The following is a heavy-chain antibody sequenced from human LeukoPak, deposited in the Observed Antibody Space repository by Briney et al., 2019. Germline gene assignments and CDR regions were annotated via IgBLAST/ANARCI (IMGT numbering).Heavy chain of an antibody. Sequence: ASVKVSCKASGYTFTSYAMNWVRQAPGQGLEWMGWINTNTGNPTYAQGFTGRFVFSLDTSVSTAYLQLSSLKAEDTAVYYCARGLQRGYSGYDNDFDYWGQGTLVTVSS. CDR2: INTNTGNP. J-gene: IGHJ4*02. CDR1: GYTFTSYA. V-gene: IGHV7-4-1*02. D-gene: IGHD5-12*01. CDR3: ARGLQRGYSGYDNDFDY.